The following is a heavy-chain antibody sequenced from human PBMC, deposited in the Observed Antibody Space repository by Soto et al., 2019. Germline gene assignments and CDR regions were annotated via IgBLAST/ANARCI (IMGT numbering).Heavy chain of an antibody. J-gene: IGHJ3*02. D-gene: IGHD2-2*01. CDR2: ISGSGGST. CDR3: AKDIEFPYCSSTSCPYDAFDI. V-gene: IGHV3-23*01. Sequence: GGSLRLSCAASGFTFSSYAMSWVRQAPGKGLEWVSAISGSGGSTYYADSVKGRFTISRDNSKNTLYLQMNSLRAEDTAVYYCAKDIEFPYCSSTSCPYDAFDIWGQGTMVTVSS. CDR1: GFTFSSYA.